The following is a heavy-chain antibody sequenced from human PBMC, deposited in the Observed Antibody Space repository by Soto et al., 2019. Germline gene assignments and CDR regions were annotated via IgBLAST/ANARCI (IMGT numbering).Heavy chain of an antibody. J-gene: IGHJ4*02. CDR3: AKSMTGTMGRAIDS. CDR1: GFTFSSYA. V-gene: IGHV3-23*01. D-gene: IGHD1-7*01. Sequence: PGGSLRLSCAASGFTFSSYAMSWVRQAPGKGLEWVSAITGSGGSTYYADSVRGRFTISRDNSKNTLYLQMISLGDEDTAVYYCAKSMTGTMGRAIDSWGQGTPVTVSS. CDR2: ITGSGGST.